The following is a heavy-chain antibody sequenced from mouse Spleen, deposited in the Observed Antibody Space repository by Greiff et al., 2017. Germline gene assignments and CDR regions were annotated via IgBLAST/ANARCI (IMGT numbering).Heavy chain of an antibody. CDR2: ISSGGSYT. V-gene: IGHV5-9-1*01. CDR1: GFTFSSYA. CDR3: ARQGDYYGSSYWFAY. D-gene: IGHD1-1*01. Sequence: EVMLVESGGGLVKPGGSLKLSCAASGFTFSSYAMSWVRQTPEKRLEWVATISSGGSYTYYPDSVKGRFTISRDNAKNTLYLQMSSLRSEDTAMYYCARQGDYYGSSYWFAYWGQGTLVTVSA. J-gene: IGHJ3*01.